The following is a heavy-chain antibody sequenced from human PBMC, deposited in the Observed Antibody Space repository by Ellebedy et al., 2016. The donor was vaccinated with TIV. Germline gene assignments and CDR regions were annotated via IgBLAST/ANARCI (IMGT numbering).Heavy chain of an antibody. V-gene: IGHV3-30*18. CDR1: GFTFSSYG. Sequence: GESLKISCAASGFTFSSYGMHWVRQAPGKGLEWVAVISYDGSNKYYADSVKGRFTISRDNSKNTLYLQMNSLRAEDTAVYYCAKEGYNWNDALLTEFDYWGQGTLVTVSS. D-gene: IGHD1-20*01. CDR2: ISYDGSNK. J-gene: IGHJ4*02. CDR3: AKEGYNWNDALLTEFDY.